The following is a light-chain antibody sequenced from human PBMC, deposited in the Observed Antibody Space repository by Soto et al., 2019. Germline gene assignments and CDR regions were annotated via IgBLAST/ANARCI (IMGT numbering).Light chain of an antibody. CDR2: DVN. V-gene: IGLV2-14*03. CDR1: SSDVGDYNY. CDR3: SSYRGNYNWV. J-gene: IGLJ3*02. Sequence: SALTEPASVSGSPGQSITISCTGTSSDVGDYNYVSWYQHHPGKAPKVLIYDVNYRPSGVSNRFSGSKSGNTASLTISGLQAEDEADYYCSSYRGNYNWVFGGGTKLTVL.